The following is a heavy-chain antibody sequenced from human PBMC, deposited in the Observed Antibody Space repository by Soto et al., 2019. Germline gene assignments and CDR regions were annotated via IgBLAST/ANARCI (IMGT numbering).Heavy chain of an antibody. J-gene: IGHJ4*02. V-gene: IGHV1-69*06. CDR2: IIPIFGTA. D-gene: IGHD6-13*01. CDR3: AKTAGVYRSSWHPPFDY. CDR1: GGTFSSYA. Sequence: QVQLVQSGAEVKKPGSSVNVSCKASGGTFSSYAISWVRQAPGQGLEWMGGIIPIFGTANYAQKFQGRVTITADKSTSTAYLELSSLRSEDTAVYYCAKTAGVYRSSWHPPFDYWGPGTLVTGSS.